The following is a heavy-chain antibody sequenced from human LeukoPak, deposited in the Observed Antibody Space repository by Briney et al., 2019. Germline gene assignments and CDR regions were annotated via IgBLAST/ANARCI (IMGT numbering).Heavy chain of an antibody. D-gene: IGHD3-10*01. V-gene: IGHV3-23*01. J-gene: IGHJ4*02. CDR3: ARQYYGSGEYYVRFDD. CDR1: GFTFSSYA. CDR2: ISSSGGST. Sequence: GGSLRLSCVASGFTFSSYAMSWVRQAPGKGLEWVSVISSSGGSTYYADSVKGRFTISRDNSKNTLYLQMNSLRAEDTAIYYCARQYYGSGEYYVRFDDWGQGTLVTASS.